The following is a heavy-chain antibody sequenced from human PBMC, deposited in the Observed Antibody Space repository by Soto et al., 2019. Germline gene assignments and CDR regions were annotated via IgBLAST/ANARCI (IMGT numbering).Heavy chain of an antibody. D-gene: IGHD1-26*01. Sequence: QITLKESGPTLVKPTQTLTLTCTFSGFSLSTSGVGVGWIRQPPGKALEWLALIYWDDDKRYSPSLKSRLTITKDTSKNQVVLTMTNMDPVDTATYYCAHFGLELPYYYYGMDVWGQGTTVTVSS. J-gene: IGHJ6*02. CDR1: GFSLSTSGVG. CDR3: AHFGLELPYYYYGMDV. CDR2: IYWDDDK. V-gene: IGHV2-5*02.